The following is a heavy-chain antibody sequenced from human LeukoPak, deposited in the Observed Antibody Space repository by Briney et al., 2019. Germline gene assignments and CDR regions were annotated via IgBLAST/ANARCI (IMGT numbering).Heavy chain of an antibody. CDR1: GLTFSNYN. D-gene: IGHD3-22*01. CDR3: ARDSDYYDSSAYSFRGGLHYDF. V-gene: IGHV3-33*01. CDR2: IWHDGSYK. J-gene: IGHJ4*02. Sequence: PGGSLRLSCVASGLTFSNYNMHWVRQAPGKGLEWVAVIWHDGSYKYYVDSVKGRFTISRDNSKNTVYLQMNSLGAEDTAVYSCARDSDYYDSSAYSFRGGLHYDFWGRGTLVTVSS.